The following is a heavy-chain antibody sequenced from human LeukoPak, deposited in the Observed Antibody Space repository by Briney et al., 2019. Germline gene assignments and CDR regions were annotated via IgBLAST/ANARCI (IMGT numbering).Heavy chain of an antibody. CDR3: ASVTSDY. CDR2: INPNSGGT. J-gene: IGHJ4*02. CDR1: GYTFISSA. V-gene: IGHV1-2*02. Sequence: GASVKVSCKASGYTFISSATNWVRQAPGQGLEWMGWINPNSGGTDYAQKFQGSVTMTRDTSISTAYMELSRLKSDDTAVYYCASVTSDYWGQGTLITVSS.